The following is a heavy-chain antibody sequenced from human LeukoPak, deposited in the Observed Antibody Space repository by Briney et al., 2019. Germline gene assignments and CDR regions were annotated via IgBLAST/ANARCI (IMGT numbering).Heavy chain of an antibody. V-gene: IGHV3-23*01. Sequence: GGSLRLSCAASGFTFSSYAMSWVRKAPGKGLEWVSAISGSGGSTYYADSVKARFPIPRANSKIPVYLQMNSLRAEYTAVYYCAREYSSSSGKAFDIWGQGTLVTVSS. CDR1: GFTFSSYA. D-gene: IGHD6-6*01. CDR2: ISGSGGST. J-gene: IGHJ3*02. CDR3: AREYSSSSGKAFDI.